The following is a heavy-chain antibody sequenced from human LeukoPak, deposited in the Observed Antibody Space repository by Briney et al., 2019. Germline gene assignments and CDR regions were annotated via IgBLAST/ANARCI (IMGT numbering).Heavy chain of an antibody. CDR3: ARDRSGYYWFDY. CDR2: IYYSGST. V-gene: IGHV4-59*01. D-gene: IGHD3-22*01. J-gene: IGHJ4*02. Sequence: SETLSLTCTVSGGSISSYYWTWIRQPPGKGLEWIGYIYYSGSTNYNPSLKSRVTISVDTSKNQFSLKLSSVTAADTAVYYCARDRSGYYWFDYWGQGTLVTVSS. CDR1: GGSISSYY.